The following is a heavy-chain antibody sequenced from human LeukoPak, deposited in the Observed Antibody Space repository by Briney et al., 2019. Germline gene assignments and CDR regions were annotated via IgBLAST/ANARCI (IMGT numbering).Heavy chain of an antibody. V-gene: IGHV4-34*01. D-gene: IGHD3-22*01. CDR2: INHSGSA. Sequence: SETLSLTCAMYGGSFNDYYWTWIRQPPGKGLEWIGEINHSGSANYNPSLKSRVSISLDTSKNQFSLKLRSVTAADMAVYYCAIGLRRRSMLVVPRRALWFDPWGQGTLVTVSS. CDR3: AIGLRRRSMLVVPRRALWFDP. J-gene: IGHJ5*02. CDR1: GGSFNDYY.